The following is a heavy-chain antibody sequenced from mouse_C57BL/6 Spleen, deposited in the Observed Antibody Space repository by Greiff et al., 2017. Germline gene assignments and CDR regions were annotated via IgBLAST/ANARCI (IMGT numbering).Heavy chain of an antibody. J-gene: IGHJ4*01. CDR3: ARWLLRDYYAMDY. D-gene: IGHD2-3*01. V-gene: IGHV1-82*01. CDR1: GYAFSSSW. CDR2: IYPGDGAT. Sequence: VKLQESGPELVKPGASVKISCKASGYAFSSSWMNWVKPRPGKGLEWIGRIYPGDGATTYNGKFKGKATLTAAKSSSTAYMQLCCLTSEDSAVYFCARWLLRDYYAMDYWGQGTSVTVAS.